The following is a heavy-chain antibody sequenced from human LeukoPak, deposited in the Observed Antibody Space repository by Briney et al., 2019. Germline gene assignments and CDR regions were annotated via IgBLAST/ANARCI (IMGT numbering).Heavy chain of an antibody. D-gene: IGHD2-2*01. CDR1: GGSISNSSYY. CDR2: IYYSGST. V-gene: IGHV4-39*01. Sequence: PSETLSLTCTVSGGSISNSSYYWGWIRQPPGKGLEWIGSIYYSGSTYYNPSLKSRVTISVDTSKNQFSLKLSSVTAADTAVYYCATRGGIVEVIDYWGQGTLVTVSS. J-gene: IGHJ4*02. CDR3: ATRGGIVEVIDY.